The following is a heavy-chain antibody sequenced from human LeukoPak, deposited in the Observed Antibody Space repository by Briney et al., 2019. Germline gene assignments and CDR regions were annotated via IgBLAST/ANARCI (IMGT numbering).Heavy chain of an antibody. D-gene: IGHD5-12*01. J-gene: IGHJ4*02. Sequence: GGSLRLSCAASGFTFSSYSMNWVRQAPGKGLEWVSSISSSSYIYYADSVKGRFTIPRDNAKNSLYLQMNSLRAEDTAVYYCARDLRVGSGYDTWGQGTLVTVSS. CDR2: ISSSSYI. CDR1: GFTFSSYS. CDR3: ARDLRVGSGYDT. V-gene: IGHV3-21*01.